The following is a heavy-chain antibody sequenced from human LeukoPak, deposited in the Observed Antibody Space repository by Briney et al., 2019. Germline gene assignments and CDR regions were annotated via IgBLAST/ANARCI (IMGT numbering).Heavy chain of an antibody. Sequence: ASVKVSCKASGYTFTNYDINWVRQATGQGLEWMGWMNPNSGNAGYVQNFQGRVTMTRNTSISTAYMELSSLRSEDTAVYYCAKGLVGATLQLGYWGQGTPVTVSS. CDR2: MNPNSGNA. CDR3: AKGLVGATLQLGY. V-gene: IGHV1-8*01. CDR1: GYTFTNYD. D-gene: IGHD1-26*01. J-gene: IGHJ4*02.